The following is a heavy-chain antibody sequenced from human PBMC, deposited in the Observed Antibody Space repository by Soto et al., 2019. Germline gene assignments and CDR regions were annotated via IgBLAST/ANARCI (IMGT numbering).Heavy chain of an antibody. CDR2: IYSGGST. Sequence: EVQLVESGGGLIQPGGSLRLSCAASGFTVSSNYMSWVRQAPGKGLEWVSVIYSGGSTYYADSVKGRFTISRDNSKNTLYLQMNSLRAEDTAVYYCARVPYYYDSSGEPLSAFDIWGQGTMVTVSS. D-gene: IGHD3-22*01. CDR1: GFTVSSNY. V-gene: IGHV3-53*01. CDR3: ARVPYYYDSSGEPLSAFDI. J-gene: IGHJ3*02.